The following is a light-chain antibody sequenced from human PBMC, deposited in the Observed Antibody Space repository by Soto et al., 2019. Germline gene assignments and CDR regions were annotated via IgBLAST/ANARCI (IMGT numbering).Light chain of an antibody. CDR3: QQYNTSPPWT. V-gene: IGKV3-15*01. CDR2: GAS. Sequence: EIVMTQSPATLSVSPGERATLSCRASQSVSSNLAWYQQKPGQAPRLLIYGASTRATGIPARFSGSCSGTEFTLTISSLQCEDFAVYYCQQYNTSPPWTSGHGTPVQIK. CDR1: QSVSSN. J-gene: IGKJ1*01.